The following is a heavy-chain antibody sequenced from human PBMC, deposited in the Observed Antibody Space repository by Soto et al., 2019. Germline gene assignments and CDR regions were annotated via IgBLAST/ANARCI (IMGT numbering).Heavy chain of an antibody. V-gene: IGHV4-31*03. CDR3: ARVLGGSWSPVDY. D-gene: IGHD6-13*01. CDR1: GGSISSGGYY. Sequence: QVQLQESGPGLVKPSQTLSLTCTVSGGSISSGGYYWSWIRQHPGKGLEWIGYIYHSGTTYYKSSLKSRLTISVDKSKNQFSLKLSSVTAADTAVYYCARVLGGSWSPVDYWGQGTLVTVSS. J-gene: IGHJ4*02. CDR2: IYHSGTT.